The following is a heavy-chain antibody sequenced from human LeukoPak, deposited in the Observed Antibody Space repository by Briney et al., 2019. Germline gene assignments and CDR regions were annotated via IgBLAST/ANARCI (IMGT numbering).Heavy chain of an antibody. Sequence: GGSLRLSCTASGFTFSSYSMNWVRQAPGKGLEWVSSISSSSSYIYYAESVKGRFTISRDNAKKSLYLKMNSLRAEDTAVYYCARSPGAAAGTWYYYYMDVWGKGTTVTVSS. CDR2: ISSSSSYI. V-gene: IGHV3-21*01. CDR1: GFTFSSYS. J-gene: IGHJ6*03. D-gene: IGHD6-13*01. CDR3: ARSPGAAAGTWYYYYMDV.